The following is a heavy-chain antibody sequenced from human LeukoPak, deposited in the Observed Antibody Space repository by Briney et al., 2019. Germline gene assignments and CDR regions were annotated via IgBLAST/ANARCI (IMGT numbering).Heavy chain of an antibody. CDR2: ISGSGDNT. J-gene: IGHJ5*02. CDR3: AKGGVSLDP. CDR1: GFTFSNYA. D-gene: IGHD1-26*01. Sequence: GGSLRLSCAASGFTFSNYAMSWVRQAQGKGLEWVSAISGSGDNTYYADSVKGRFALSRDNSKNTVYLQMNSLRADDTAVYYCAKGGVSLDPWGQGTLVTVSS. V-gene: IGHV3-23*01.